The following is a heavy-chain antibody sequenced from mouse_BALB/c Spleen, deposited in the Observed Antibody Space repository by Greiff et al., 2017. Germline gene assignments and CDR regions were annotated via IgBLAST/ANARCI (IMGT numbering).Heavy chain of an antibody. CDR3: ARGGYGNHYFDY. V-gene: IGHV3-8*02. CDR1: GDSITSGY. CDR2: ISYSGST. D-gene: IGHD2-1*01. Sequence: EVKVVESGPSLVKPSQTLSLTCSVTGDSITSGYWNWIRKFPGNKLEYMGYISYSGSTYYNPSLKSRISITRDTSKNQYYLQLNSVTTEDTATYYCARGGYGNHYFDYWGQGTTLTVSS. J-gene: IGHJ2*01.